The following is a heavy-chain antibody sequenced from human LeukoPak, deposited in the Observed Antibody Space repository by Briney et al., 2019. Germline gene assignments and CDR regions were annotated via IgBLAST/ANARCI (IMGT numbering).Heavy chain of an antibody. V-gene: IGHV4-34*01. CDR2: IKHSGST. CDR1: GGSFSGYY. Sequence: PSETLSLTCAVYGGSFSGYYWSWIRQPPGKGLEWIGEIKHSGSTNDNPSLKSRVTISVDTSKNQFSLKLSSVTAADTAVYYCARAGYSSSWDFDYWGQGTLVTVSS. D-gene: IGHD6-13*01. CDR3: ARAGYSSSWDFDY. J-gene: IGHJ4*02.